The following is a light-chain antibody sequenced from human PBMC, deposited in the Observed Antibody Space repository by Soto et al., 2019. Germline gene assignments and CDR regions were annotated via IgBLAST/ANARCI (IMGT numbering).Light chain of an antibody. CDR3: TSWTTSTTMI. J-gene: IGLJ2*01. CDR2: DVN. CDR1: SSDIGAYNF. V-gene: IGLV2-14*03. Sequence: HSVLPQPASVTGSPGQSITISCTGTSSDIGAYNFVSWYQQHPGKAPKLMLYDVNIRPSGVSNRFSGSKSGNTASLTISGLQAEDEADYYCTSWTTSTTMIFGGGTKVTVL.